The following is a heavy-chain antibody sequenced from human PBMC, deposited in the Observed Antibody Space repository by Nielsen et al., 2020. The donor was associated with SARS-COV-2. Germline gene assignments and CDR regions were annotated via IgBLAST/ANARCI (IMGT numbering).Heavy chain of an antibody. D-gene: IGHD2-15*01. Sequence: GESLKISCAASGFTFSSYWMSWVRQAPGKGLEWVANIKQDGSENYYVDSVKGRFTIPRDNAKNSLYLQRNSLRAEDTAVYYCARIGYCSGGSCFHNWFDPWGQGTLVTVSS. CDR3: ARIGYCSGGSCFHNWFDP. CDR2: IKQDGSEN. CDR1: GFTFSSYW. J-gene: IGHJ5*02. V-gene: IGHV3-7*01.